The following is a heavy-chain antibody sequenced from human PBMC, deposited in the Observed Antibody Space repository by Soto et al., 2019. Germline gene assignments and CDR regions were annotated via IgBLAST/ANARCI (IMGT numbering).Heavy chain of an antibody. CDR1: GDSISGEASF. CDR3: AKLSCTSSTCYFPGWFDP. CDR2: VYYSGSS. D-gene: IGHD2-2*01. Sequence: QVQLQESGPGLVKPSETLSLTCTVSGDSISGEASFWSWIRQPPGKGLEWIANVYYSGSSYYNPSLKSRLTISVDTTKNQFSLQLKSMTAADTAVYYCAKLSCTSSTCYFPGWFDPWGQGTLVTVSS. V-gene: IGHV4-31*03. J-gene: IGHJ5*02.